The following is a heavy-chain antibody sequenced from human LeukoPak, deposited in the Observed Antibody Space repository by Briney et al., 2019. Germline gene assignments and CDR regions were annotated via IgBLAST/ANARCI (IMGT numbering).Heavy chain of an antibody. V-gene: IGHV3-21*01. Sequence: GGSLRLSCAASGFTFSSYSMNWVRQAPGKGLEWVSSISSSSSYIYYADSVKGRFTISRDNAKNSLYLQMNSLRAEDTALYYCARAVGMATNSPDYWGQGTLVTVSS. CDR1: GFTFSSYS. CDR2: ISSSSSYI. D-gene: IGHD5-24*01. J-gene: IGHJ4*02. CDR3: ARAVGMATNSPDY.